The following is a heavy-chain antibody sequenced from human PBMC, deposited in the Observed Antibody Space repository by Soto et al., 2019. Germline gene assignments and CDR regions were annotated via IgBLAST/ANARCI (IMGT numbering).Heavy chain of an antibody. CDR1: GFTFSNYG. CDR3: AKVGTILLWFGGLFRMDV. Sequence: GGSLRLSCAASGFTFSNYGMHWVRQAPGKGLEWVAVISYDGSNKYYADSVKGRFTISRDNSKNTPYLQMNSLRAEDTAVYYCAKVGTILLWFGGLFRMDVWGKGTTVTVSS. D-gene: IGHD3-10*01. CDR2: ISYDGSNK. J-gene: IGHJ6*03. V-gene: IGHV3-30*18.